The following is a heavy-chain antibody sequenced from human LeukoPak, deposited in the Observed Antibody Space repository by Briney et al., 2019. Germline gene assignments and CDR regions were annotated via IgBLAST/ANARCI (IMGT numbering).Heavy chain of an antibody. CDR3: ARHSETIVGSVDF. J-gene: IGHJ4*02. V-gene: IGHV4-38-2*01. Sequence: SETLSLTCAVSAYSISSDYYWGWIRPPPGKGLEWIGSIYHRGSIYYNSSLKSRVTISIDTSKNQFSLKVTSVTAADTAVYYCARHSETIVGSVDFWGQGTLVTVSS. CDR2: IYHRGSI. CDR1: AYSISSDYY. D-gene: IGHD3-3*01.